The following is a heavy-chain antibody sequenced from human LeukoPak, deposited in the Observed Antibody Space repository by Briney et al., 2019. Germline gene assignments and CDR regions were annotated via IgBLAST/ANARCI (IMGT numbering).Heavy chain of an antibody. CDR3: ARGTRLHYDFWSGSPRLNWFDP. D-gene: IGHD3-3*01. Sequence: SETLSLTCAVYGGSFSDYYWSWIRQPPGKGLEWIGEINHSGSTNYNPSLKSRVTISVDTSKNQFSLKLSSVTAADTAVYYCARGTRLHYDFWSGSPRLNWFDPWGQGTLVTVSS. V-gene: IGHV4-34*01. CDR1: GGSFSDYY. CDR2: INHSGST. J-gene: IGHJ5*02.